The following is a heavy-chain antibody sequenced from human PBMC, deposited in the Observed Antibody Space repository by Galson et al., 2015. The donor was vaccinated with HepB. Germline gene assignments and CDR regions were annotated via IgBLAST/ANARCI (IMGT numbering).Heavy chain of an antibody. D-gene: IGHD4-17*01. CDR3: ARSPYGDYTQTVVYWFDP. V-gene: IGHV1-69*13. CDR1: GGTFSSYA. J-gene: IGHJ5*02. Sequence: SVKVSCKASGGTFSSYAISWVRQAPGQGLEWMGGIIPIFGTANYAQKFQGRVTITADESTSTAYMELSSLRSEDTAVYYCARSPYGDYTQTVVYWFDPWGQGTLVTVSS. CDR2: IIPIFGTA.